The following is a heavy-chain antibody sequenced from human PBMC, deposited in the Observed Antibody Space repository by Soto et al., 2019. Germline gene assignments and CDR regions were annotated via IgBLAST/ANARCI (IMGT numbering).Heavy chain of an antibody. D-gene: IGHD3-22*01. CDR3: TTDLGYYDSSGYIAFDI. CDR2: IKSKTDGGTA. V-gene: IGHV3-15*07. J-gene: IGHJ3*02. CDR1: GFTFSSAW. Sequence: GGSLRLSCAASGFTFSSAWVNWVRQAPGKGLEWVGRIKSKTDGGTADYAAPVKGRFTISRDDSKNTLYLQMNSLKTEDTAVYYCTTDLGYYDSSGYIAFDIWGQGTMVTVSS.